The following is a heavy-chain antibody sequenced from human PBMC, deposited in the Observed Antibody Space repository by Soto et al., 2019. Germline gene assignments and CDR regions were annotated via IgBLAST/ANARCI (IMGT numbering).Heavy chain of an antibody. CDR3: ARHQELDY. Sequence: GGSVKVFRKASGYTFSSFGISWVRQAPGQGLEWMGWISAYNGNTNYAQKLQGRVTMTTDTSTSTAYMELRSLRSDDTAVYYCARHQELDYWGQGTLVTVSS. J-gene: IGHJ4*02. CDR1: GYTFSSFG. CDR2: ISAYNGNT. V-gene: IGHV1-18*01.